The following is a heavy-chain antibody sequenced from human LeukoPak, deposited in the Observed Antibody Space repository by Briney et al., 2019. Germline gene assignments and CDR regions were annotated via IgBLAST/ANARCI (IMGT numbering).Heavy chain of an antibody. J-gene: IGHJ4*02. Sequence: PGGSLRLSCSASGFTFSRYAMHWVRQAPGKGLEYVSAISNNGGSTYFADSVKGRFTISRDNSKNTLYLQMSSLRTEDTAVYYCAEGPYGDYGFWYWGQGTLVTVSS. V-gene: IGHV3-64D*06. D-gene: IGHD4-17*01. CDR2: ISNNGGST. CDR3: AEGPYGDYGFWY. CDR1: GFTFSRYA.